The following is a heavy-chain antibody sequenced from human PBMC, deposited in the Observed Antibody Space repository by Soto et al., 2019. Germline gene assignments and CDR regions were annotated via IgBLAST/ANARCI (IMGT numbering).Heavy chain of an antibody. CDR3: ARQGYYGSGTYYSPDY. CDR1: GGSINSKSFY. CDR2: IYHSGST. J-gene: IGHJ4*02. V-gene: IGHV4-39*01. D-gene: IGHD3-10*01. Sequence: QLQLQESGPGLVKPSETLSLTCTVSGGSINSKSFYWGWIRQPPGKGLEWIGSIYHSGSTYYNPSLNSRVTVSVDTSKNQFSLKLSSVTAADTAVYYCARQGYYGSGTYYSPDYWGQGTLVTVSS.